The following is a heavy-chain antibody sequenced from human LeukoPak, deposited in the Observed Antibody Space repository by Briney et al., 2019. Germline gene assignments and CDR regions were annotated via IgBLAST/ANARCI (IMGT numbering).Heavy chain of an antibody. J-gene: IGHJ5*02. Sequence: GGSLRLSCAASDFTFSTYAMSWVRQAPGKGLEWVSTISGGGDATYYADSVKGRFTISRDNSKNTLYLQMNSLRAEDTAVYYCARWYYYETSGLYYGSFDNWGQGTLVTVSS. CDR1: DFTFSTYA. CDR2: ISGGGDAT. D-gene: IGHD3-22*01. CDR3: ARWYYYETSGLYYGSFDN. V-gene: IGHV3-23*01.